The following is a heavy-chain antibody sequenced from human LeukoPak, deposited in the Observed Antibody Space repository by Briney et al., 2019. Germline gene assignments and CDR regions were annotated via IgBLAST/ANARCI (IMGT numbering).Heavy chain of an antibody. D-gene: IGHD2-2*01. CDR1: GFTFSSYA. Sequence: GGSLRLSCAASGFTFSSYAMHWVRQAPGKGLEWVAVISYDGSNKYYADSGKGRFTISRDNSKNTLYLQMNSLRAEDTAVYYCARAGYCSSTSCYYFDYWGQGTLVTVSS. CDR2: ISYDGSNK. J-gene: IGHJ4*02. CDR3: ARAGYCSSTSCYYFDY. V-gene: IGHV3-30*01.